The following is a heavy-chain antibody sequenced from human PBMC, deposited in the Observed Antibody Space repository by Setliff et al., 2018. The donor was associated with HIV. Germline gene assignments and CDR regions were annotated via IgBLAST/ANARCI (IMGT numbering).Heavy chain of an antibody. CDR2: IYYSGIT. CDR3: ARPLTPSFNFWGDAFAI. Sequence: SQTLSLTCTVSGGSISSSSYYWGWIRQPPGKGLEWIGSIYYSGITYYNPSLKSLVTISADMSKNHFSLNLDSVTAADTAVYYCARPLTPSFNFWGDAFAIWGQGTMVTVSS. V-gene: IGHV4-39*07. D-gene: IGHD3-3*01. CDR1: GGSISSSSYY. J-gene: IGHJ3*02.